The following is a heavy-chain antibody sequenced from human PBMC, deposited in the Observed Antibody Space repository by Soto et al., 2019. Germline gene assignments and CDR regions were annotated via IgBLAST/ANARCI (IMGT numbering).Heavy chain of an antibody. Sequence: SETLSLTCAVSGGSISSGGYSWSWIRQPPGKGLEWIGYIYHSGSTYYNPSLKSRVTISVDRSKNQFSLKLSSVTAADTAVYYCARATSIRGYCISTSCPKDNWFDPWGQGTLVTVSS. V-gene: IGHV4-30-2*01. D-gene: IGHD2-2*01. CDR1: GGSISSGGYS. CDR2: IYHSGST. CDR3: ARATSIRGYCISTSCPKDNWFDP. J-gene: IGHJ5*02.